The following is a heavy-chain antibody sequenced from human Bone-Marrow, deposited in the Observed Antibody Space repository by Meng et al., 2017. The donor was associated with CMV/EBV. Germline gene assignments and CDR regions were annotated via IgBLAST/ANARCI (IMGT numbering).Heavy chain of an antibody. CDR1: GGTFGTDG. V-gene: IGHV1-69*10. D-gene: IGHD1-7*01. Sequence: SGGTFGTDGVGWVRQAPAQGLEWMGGIIPVLGIAKTAQQLQDRLTITADKSANIVYMDLSSLRSEDTAMYYCARLISAGTRVAGADPWGQGTLVTVSS. CDR2: IIPVLGIA. J-gene: IGHJ5*02. CDR3: ARLISAGTRVAGADP.